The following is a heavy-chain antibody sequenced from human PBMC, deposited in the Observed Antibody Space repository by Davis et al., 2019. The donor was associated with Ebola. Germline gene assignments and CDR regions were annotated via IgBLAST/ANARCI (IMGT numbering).Heavy chain of an antibody. CDR2: LSAYNGNT. J-gene: IGHJ6*02. CDR3: ARDNGGSSPHYYYYYYGMDV. Sequence: ASVKVSCKASGGTFSSYAIRWVRQAPGQGLEWMGWLSAYNGNTNYAQKLKGRVTMTTDTSPSTAYMELRSLRSDDTAVYYCARDNGGSSPHYYYYYYGMDVWGQGTMVTVSS. V-gene: IGHV1-18*01. D-gene: IGHD6-6*01. CDR1: GGTFSSYA.